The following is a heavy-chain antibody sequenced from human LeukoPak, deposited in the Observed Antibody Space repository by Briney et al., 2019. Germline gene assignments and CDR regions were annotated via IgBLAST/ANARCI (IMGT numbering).Heavy chain of an antibody. V-gene: IGHV1-2*02. CDR1: GYTFTSYA. Sequence: WDSVKVSCKASGYTFTSYAISWVRQAPGQGLEWMGWINPNSGGTNYAQKFQGRVTMTRDTSISTAYMELSRLRSDDTAVYYCARPTETYYYDSSGYQHWGQGTLVTVSS. CDR3: ARPTETYYYDSSGYQH. J-gene: IGHJ4*02. D-gene: IGHD3-22*01. CDR2: INPNSGGT.